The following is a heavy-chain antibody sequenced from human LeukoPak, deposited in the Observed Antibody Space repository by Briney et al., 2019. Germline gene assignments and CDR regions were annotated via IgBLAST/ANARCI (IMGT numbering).Heavy chain of an antibody. CDR3: ARTGYFYTTGNFDL. D-gene: IGHD4-17*01. Sequence: SETLSLTCGVYGGSSSGFYWSWIRQPPGKGLEWIGEINHSGSTNYNPSLKSRVTISVDMSNNQFSLKLSSVTAADTAVYYCARTGYFYTTGNFDLWGQGTLVAVSS. J-gene: IGHJ4*02. V-gene: IGHV4-34*01. CDR2: INHSGST. CDR1: GGSSSGFY.